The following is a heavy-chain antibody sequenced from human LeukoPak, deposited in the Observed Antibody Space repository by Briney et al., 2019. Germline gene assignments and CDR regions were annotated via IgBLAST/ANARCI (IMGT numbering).Heavy chain of an antibody. CDR2: ISSSGSTI. Sequence: GGSLRLSCAASGFTFSDYYMSWIRQAPGKGLEWVSYISSSGSTIYYADSVKGRFTISRDNAKNSLYLQMNSLRAEDTAVYYCARTPDYGDYVGYYYYYMDVWGKGTTVTVSS. D-gene: IGHD4-17*01. J-gene: IGHJ6*03. V-gene: IGHV3-11*04. CDR1: GFTFSDYY. CDR3: ARTPDYGDYVGYYYYYMDV.